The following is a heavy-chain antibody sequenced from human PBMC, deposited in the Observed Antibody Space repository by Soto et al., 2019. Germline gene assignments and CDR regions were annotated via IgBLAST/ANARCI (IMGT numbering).Heavy chain of an antibody. Sequence: QVQLVQSGAEVRKPGASVKVSCKASGYTFSTSGMSWLRQAPGQGLERMGWISTYNGDTNDAPKFQDRVPMTSDTATSTVYMERRSLRSDDTAVYYCARAGAAPYYYYGRDVWGQGTRVTVSS. CDR2: ISTYNGDT. D-gene: IGHD2-15*01. J-gene: IGHJ6*02. CDR3: ARAGAAPYYYYGRDV. CDR1: GYTFSTSG. V-gene: IGHV1-18*01.